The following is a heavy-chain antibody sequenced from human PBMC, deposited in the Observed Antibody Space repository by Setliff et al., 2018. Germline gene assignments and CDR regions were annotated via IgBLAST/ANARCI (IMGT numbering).Heavy chain of an antibody. CDR2: IIPIFGNT. Sequence: GASVKVSCKASGCTFSSYAISWVRQAPGQGLEWMGGIIPIFGNTNYAQKLQGRVTMTTDTSPSTAYMSLRSLRSDDTAVYYCAREGRFQLPQNYYYYGMDVWGQGTTVTVSS. J-gene: IGHJ6*02. D-gene: IGHD3-3*01. V-gene: IGHV1-18*01. CDR1: GCTFSSYA. CDR3: AREGRFQLPQNYYYYGMDV.